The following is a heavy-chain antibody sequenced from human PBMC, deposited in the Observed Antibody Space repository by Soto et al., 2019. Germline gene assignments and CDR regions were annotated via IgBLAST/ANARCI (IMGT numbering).Heavy chain of an antibody. CDR3: ARDGDSGPPGYYYYYYGMDV. V-gene: IGHV3-21*01. Sequence: EVQPVESGGGLVKPGGSLRLSCAASGFTFSSYSMNWVRQAPGKGLEWVSSISSSSSYIYYADSVKGRFTISRDNAKNSLYLQMNSLRAEDTAVYYCARDGDSGPPGYYYYYYGMDVWGQGTTVTVSS. CDR2: ISSSSSYI. J-gene: IGHJ6*02. D-gene: IGHD5-12*01. CDR1: GFTFSSYS.